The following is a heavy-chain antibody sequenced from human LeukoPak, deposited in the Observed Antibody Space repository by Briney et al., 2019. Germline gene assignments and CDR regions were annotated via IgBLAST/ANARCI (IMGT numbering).Heavy chain of an antibody. J-gene: IGHJ4*02. CDR3: ATSFEYSSSAANY. D-gene: IGHD6-6*01. Sequence: SETLSLTCTVSGGSISSSSYYWGWIRQPPGKGLEWIGSIYYSGSTYYNPSLKSRVTIPVDTSKNQFSLKLSSVTAADTAVYYCATSFEYSSSAANYWGQGTLVTVSS. CDR2: IYYSGST. V-gene: IGHV4-39*01. CDR1: GGSISSSSYY.